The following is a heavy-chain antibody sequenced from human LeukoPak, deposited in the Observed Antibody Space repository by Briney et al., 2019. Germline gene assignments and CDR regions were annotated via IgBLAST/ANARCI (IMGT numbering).Heavy chain of an antibody. CDR2: IYSGGST. V-gene: IGHV3-66*01. D-gene: IGHD1-26*01. CDR1: GFTVSSNY. Sequence: GGSLRLSCAASGFTVSSNYMSWVRQAPGKGLEWVSVIYSGGSTYYADSVKGRFTISRDNSKNTLYLQMNSLRAEDTAVYYCARVPYSGSYFGYYYYGMDVWGQGTTATVSS. J-gene: IGHJ6*02. CDR3: ARVPYSGSYFGYYYYGMDV.